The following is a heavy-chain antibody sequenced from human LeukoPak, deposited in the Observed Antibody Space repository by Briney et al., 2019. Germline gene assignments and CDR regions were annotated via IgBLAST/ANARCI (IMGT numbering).Heavy chain of an antibody. V-gene: IGHV4-59*01. CDR3: ARDQGIAAAGTGFYYYYYGMDV. CDR1: GGSFSSYY. D-gene: IGHD6-13*01. CDR2: ISYSGTT. Sequence: RASETLSLTCTASGGSFSSYYWSWIRQPPGKGLEWIGDISYSGTTNYNPSLKSRVTISVDTSKNQFSMKLSSVTAADTAVYYCARDQGIAAAGTGFYYYYYGMDVWGQGTTVTVSS. J-gene: IGHJ6*02.